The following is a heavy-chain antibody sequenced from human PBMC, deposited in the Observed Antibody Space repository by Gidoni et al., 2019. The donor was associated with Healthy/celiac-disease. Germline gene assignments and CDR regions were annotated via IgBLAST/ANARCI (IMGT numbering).Heavy chain of an antibody. D-gene: IGHD5-18*01. CDR3: ARSSPPHSYGPGDAFDI. V-gene: IGHV1-46*01. CDR1: GYTFTSYY. Sequence: QVQLVQSGAEVKKPGASVKVSCKASGYTFTSYYMHWVRQAPGQGLEWMGIINPSGGSTSYAQKFQGRVTMTRDTSTSTVYMELSSLRSEDTAVYYCARSSPPHSYGPGDAFDIWGQGTMVTVSS. J-gene: IGHJ3*02. CDR2: INPSGGST.